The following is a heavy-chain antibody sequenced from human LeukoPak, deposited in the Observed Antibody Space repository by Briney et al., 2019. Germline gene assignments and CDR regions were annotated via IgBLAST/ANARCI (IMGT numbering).Heavy chain of an antibody. CDR1: GGSSSGYS. Sequence: SETLSLTCAVYGGSSSGYSWSWIRQPPGKGLEWIGEINHSGSTNYNPSLKSRVTMSMDTSKNQFSLKLSSVTAADTAVYYCARDQTYSGSGIYTYFDYWGQGILVTVSS. J-gene: IGHJ4*02. V-gene: IGHV4-34*10. D-gene: IGHD3-10*01. CDR3: ARDQTYSGSGIYTYFDY. CDR2: INHSGST.